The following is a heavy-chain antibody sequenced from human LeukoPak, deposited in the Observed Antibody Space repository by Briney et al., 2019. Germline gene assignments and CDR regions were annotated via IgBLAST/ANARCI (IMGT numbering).Heavy chain of an antibody. CDR2: IYYSGST. D-gene: IGHD3-10*01. CDR3: ASVRRGFGESSKYYAYYYMGV. J-gene: IGHJ6*03. V-gene: IGHV4-59*08. CDR1: GGSISSYY. Sequence: SETLSLTCTVSGGSISSYYWSWIRQPPGKGLEWIGYIYYSGSTNYNPSLKSRVTISLDTSKNQFSLKLNSVTAADTAVYYCASVRRGFGESSKYYAYYYMGVWGKGTTVTISS.